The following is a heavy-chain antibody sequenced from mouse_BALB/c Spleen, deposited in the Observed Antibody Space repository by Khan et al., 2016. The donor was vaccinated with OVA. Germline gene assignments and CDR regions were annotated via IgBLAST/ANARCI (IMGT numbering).Heavy chain of an antibody. D-gene: IGHD2-14*01. CDR3: ARSLYYSYGYALDC. Sequence: EVQLQESGPGLVKPSQSLSLTCNVTGYAITSDYAWNWIRQFPGNKLEWMGYISSTGSTSYNPSLKSRISITRDTSKNQFFLQLKSVTTEDTATYYCARSLYYSYGYALDCWGRGTSVTVYS. CDR1: GYAITSDYA. V-gene: IGHV3-2*02. J-gene: IGHJ4*01. CDR2: ISSTGST.